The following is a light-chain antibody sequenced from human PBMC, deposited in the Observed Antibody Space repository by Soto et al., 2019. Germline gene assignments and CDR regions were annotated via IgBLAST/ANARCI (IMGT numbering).Light chain of an antibody. CDR1: SSNIGAGFD. Sequence: QSVLTQPPSVSGAPGQRVTISCTGSSSNIGAGFDVHWYQQLPGTAPKLLIYGDINRPSGVPDRFSGSKSGTSASLAITGLQAEDEADYYCQSYDSSLGAFYVFGTGTKVTVL. J-gene: IGLJ1*01. V-gene: IGLV1-40*01. CDR2: GDI. CDR3: QSYDSSLGAFYV.